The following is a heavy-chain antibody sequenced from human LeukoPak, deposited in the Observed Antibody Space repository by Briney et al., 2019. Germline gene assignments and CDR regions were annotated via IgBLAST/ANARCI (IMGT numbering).Heavy chain of an antibody. D-gene: IGHD5-18*01. CDR2: IYYSGST. CDR3: ATLPVDTAMGFDY. Sequence: SETLSLTYTVSGGSISSYYWSWIRQPPGKGLEWIGYIYYSGSTNYNPSLKSRVTISVDTSKNQFSLKLSSVTAADTAVYYCATLPVDTAMGFDYWGQGTLVTFSS. V-gene: IGHV4-59*08. CDR1: GGSISSYY. J-gene: IGHJ4*02.